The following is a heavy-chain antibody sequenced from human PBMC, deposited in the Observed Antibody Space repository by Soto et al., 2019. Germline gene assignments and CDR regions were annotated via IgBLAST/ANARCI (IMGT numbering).Heavy chain of an antibody. J-gene: IGHJ4*02. CDR3: ARGGVAAREYYFDY. D-gene: IGHD6-6*01. Sequence: QVQLVQSGAEVKKPGASVKVSCKASGYTFTSYAMHWVRQAPGQRLEWMGWINAGNGNTKYSQKFQGRVTITRDTSASTAYMELSSLRSEDTAVYYCARGGVAAREYYFDYWGQGTLVTVSS. CDR1: GYTFTSYA. CDR2: INAGNGNT. V-gene: IGHV1-3*01.